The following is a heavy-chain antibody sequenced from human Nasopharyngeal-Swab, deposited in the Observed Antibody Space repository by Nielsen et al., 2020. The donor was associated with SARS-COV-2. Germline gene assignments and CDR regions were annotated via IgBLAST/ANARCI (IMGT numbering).Heavy chain of an antibody. D-gene: IGHD2-21*02. Sequence: GGSLRLSCAASGFTFSSYGMHWVRQAPGKGLEWVAVISYDGSNKYYADSVKGRFTISRDNSKNTLYLQMNSLRAEDTAVYYCAKDGPGDHQVHYYYYGTDVWGQGTTVTVSS. CDR3: AKDGPGDHQVHYYYYGTDV. CDR2: ISYDGSNK. J-gene: IGHJ6*02. CDR1: GFTFSSYG. V-gene: IGHV3-30*18.